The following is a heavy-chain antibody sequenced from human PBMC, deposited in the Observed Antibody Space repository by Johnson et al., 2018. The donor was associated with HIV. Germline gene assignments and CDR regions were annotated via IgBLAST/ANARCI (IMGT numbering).Heavy chain of an antibody. CDR3: VRGSLTDYSFAD. V-gene: IGHV3-23*04. D-gene: IGHD2-8*01. J-gene: IGHJ3*01. CDR2: ISGSGGST. CDR1: GFTFSDHW. Sequence: EQLVESGGGLVQPGGSLRLSCGVSGFTFSDHWMQWVRQAPGKGLVWVSAISGSGGSTYHADSVKGRFTISRDNSKNTLYLQMNSLRAEDTAVYYCVRGSLTDYSFADWGQGTMVLVTS.